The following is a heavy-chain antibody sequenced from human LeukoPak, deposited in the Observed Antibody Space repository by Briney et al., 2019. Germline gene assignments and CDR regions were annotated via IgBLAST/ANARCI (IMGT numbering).Heavy chain of an antibody. CDR3: AGDSTSVRPWDV. V-gene: IGHV4-39*07. CDR1: GGSISSSSYY. CDR2: IYYSGST. J-gene: IGHJ6*04. Sequence: PSETLSLTCTVSGGSISSSSYYWGWIRQPPGKGLEWIGSIYYSGSTYYNPSLKSRVTISVDTSKNQFSLKLSSVTAADTAVYYCAGDSTSVRPWDVWGKGTTVTASS. D-gene: IGHD2-2*01.